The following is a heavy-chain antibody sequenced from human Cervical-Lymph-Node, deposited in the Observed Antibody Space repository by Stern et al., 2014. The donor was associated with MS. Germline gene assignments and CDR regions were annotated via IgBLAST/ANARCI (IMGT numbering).Heavy chain of an antibody. CDR2: INTNTGNA. Sequence: QVQLVQSGSELRKPGASVKVSCKASGYSFNRYAVTWVRQAPGQGLEWLGWINTNTGNATYAQGFTGRFVFSLDTSVSTTYLHISSLKAEDTAVYYCARDLRDISGYYLDSWGQGSLVTVSS. CDR1: GYSFNRYA. J-gene: IGHJ4*02. V-gene: IGHV7-4-1*02. CDR3: ARDLRDISGYYLDS. D-gene: IGHD3-22*01.